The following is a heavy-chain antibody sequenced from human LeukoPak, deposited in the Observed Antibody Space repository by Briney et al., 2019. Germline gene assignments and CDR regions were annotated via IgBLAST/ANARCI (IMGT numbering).Heavy chain of an antibody. CDR1: KFAFSNYN. J-gene: IGHJ4*02. Sequence: GGSLRLSCAASKFAFSNYNMTWVRQAPGKGLEWVSSITSSSSNIYYSDSFQGRFTISRDNAKKSLYLQMNSLRAEDTAVYYCARGPYDTSGYSDPFDSWGQGTLVTVSS. CDR2: ITSSSSNI. CDR3: ARGPYDTSGYSDPFDS. V-gene: IGHV3-21*01. D-gene: IGHD3-22*01.